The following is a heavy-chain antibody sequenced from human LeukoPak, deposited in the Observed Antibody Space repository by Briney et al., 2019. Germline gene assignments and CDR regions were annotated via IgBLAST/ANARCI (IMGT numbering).Heavy chain of an antibody. CDR1: GGSISSYY. D-gene: IGHD3-22*01. V-gene: IGHV4-4*07. CDR2: IYTSGST. CDR3: ARGRGITMIVVVDY. Sequence: SSETLSLTCTVSGGSISSYYWSWVRQPAGKGLEWIGRIYTSGSTNYNPSLKSRVTISVDTSKNQFSLKLSSVTAADTAVYYCARGRGITMIVVVDYWGQGTLVTVSS. J-gene: IGHJ4*02.